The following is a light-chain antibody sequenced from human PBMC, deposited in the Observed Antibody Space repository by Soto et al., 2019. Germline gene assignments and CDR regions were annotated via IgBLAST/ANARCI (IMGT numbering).Light chain of an antibody. CDR2: YES. CDR3: QVWDSSSDHAV. V-gene: IGLV3-21*04. CDR1: NIGSKS. J-gene: IGLJ7*01. Sequence: SYELTQPPSVSVAPGKTARITCGGNNIGSKSVHWYQQKPGQAPVLVIYYESDRPSGIPERFSGSNSGNTATLTISRVEAGDEADYYCQVWDSSSDHAVFGGGTQLTVL.